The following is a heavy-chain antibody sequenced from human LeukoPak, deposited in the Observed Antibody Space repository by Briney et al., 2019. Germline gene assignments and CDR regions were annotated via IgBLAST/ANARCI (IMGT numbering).Heavy chain of an antibody. CDR2: ISYDGSNK. Sequence: GGSLRLSCAASGFTFSSYGMHWVRQAQGKGLEWVAVISYDGSNKYYADSVKGRFTISRDNSKNTLYLQMNSLRAEDTAVYYCAKDEGYYYDSSGYDFQHWGQGTLVTVSS. CDR1: GFTFSSYG. V-gene: IGHV3-30*18. J-gene: IGHJ1*01. D-gene: IGHD3-22*01. CDR3: AKDEGYYYDSSGYDFQH.